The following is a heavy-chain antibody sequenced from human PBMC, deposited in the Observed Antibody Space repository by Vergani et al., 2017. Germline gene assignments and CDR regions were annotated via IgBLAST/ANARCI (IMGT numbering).Heavy chain of an antibody. D-gene: IGHD3-10*01. Sequence: EVQLVQSGAEVKKPGESLKISCKGSGYSFTSYWIGWVRQMPGKGLEWMGIIYPGDSDTIYSPSFQGQVTISAEKSISTAYLQWSSLKASDTAMYYCARSDMVRGMIQNYYYGMDVWAKGPRSPSP. CDR1: GYSFTSYW. V-gene: IGHV5-51*01. J-gene: IGHJ6*02. CDR2: IYPGDSDT. CDR3: ARSDMVRGMIQNYYYGMDV.